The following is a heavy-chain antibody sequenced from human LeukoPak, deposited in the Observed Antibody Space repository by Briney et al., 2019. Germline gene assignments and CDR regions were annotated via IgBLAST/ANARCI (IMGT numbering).Heavy chain of an antibody. CDR3: ARVGVTTPRHAFDI. CDR1: GFTFDDYA. V-gene: IGHV3-9*01. D-gene: IGHD4-17*01. CDR2: ITWNSDSI. Sequence: PGRSLRLSCAASGFTFDDYAMHWVRQAPGKGLEWVSGITWNSDSIDYADSVKGRFTISRDNAKNSLYLQMNSLRAEDTAVYYCARVGVTTPRHAFDIWGQGTMVTVSS. J-gene: IGHJ3*02.